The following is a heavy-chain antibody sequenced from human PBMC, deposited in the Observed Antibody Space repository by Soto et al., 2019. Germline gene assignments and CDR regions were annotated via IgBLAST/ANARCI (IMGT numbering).Heavy chain of an antibody. CDR3: ARDPARFLEWFEGHFDY. CDR1: GFTFSSYA. Sequence: SLRLSCAASGFTFSSYAMHWVRQAPGKGLEWVAVISYDGSNKYYADSVKGRFTISRDNSKNTLYLQMNSLRAEDTAVYYCARDPARFLEWFEGHFDYWGQGTLVTVSS. J-gene: IGHJ4*02. D-gene: IGHD3-3*01. V-gene: IGHV3-30-3*01. CDR2: ISYDGSNK.